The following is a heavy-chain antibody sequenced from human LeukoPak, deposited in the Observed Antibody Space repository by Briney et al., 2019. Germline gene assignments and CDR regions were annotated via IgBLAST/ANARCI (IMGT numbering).Heavy chain of an antibody. J-gene: IGHJ4*02. D-gene: IGHD4-23*01. Sequence: GGSLRLSCAASGFTFSSYAMHWVRQAPGKGLEWVAVISYDGSNKYYADSVKGRFTISRDNAKNSLYLQMNSLRAEDTAVYYCAGNSGGNGGFDYWGQGTLVTVSS. CDR1: GFTFSSYA. CDR3: AGNSGGNGGFDY. CDR2: ISYDGSNK. V-gene: IGHV3-30-3*01.